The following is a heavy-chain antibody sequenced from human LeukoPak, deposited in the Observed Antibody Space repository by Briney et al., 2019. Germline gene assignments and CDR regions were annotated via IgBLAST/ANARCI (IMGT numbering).Heavy chain of an antibody. Sequence: ASVKVSCKASGYTFTGYYMHWVRQAPGQGLEWMGWINPNSGGTNYAQKFQGRVTMTRDTSISTAYMELSRLRSDDTAVYYCASYPGCSGGSCYPDYWGQGTLVTVSS. CDR1: GYTFTGYY. V-gene: IGHV1-2*02. J-gene: IGHJ4*02. CDR3: ASYPGCSGGSCYPDY. D-gene: IGHD2-15*01. CDR2: INPNSGGT.